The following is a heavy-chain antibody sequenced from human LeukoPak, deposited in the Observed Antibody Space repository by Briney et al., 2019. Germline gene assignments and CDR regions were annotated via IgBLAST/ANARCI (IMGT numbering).Heavy chain of an antibody. CDR1: GGSISSYY. Sequence: SETLSLTCTVSGGSISSYYWSWIRQPPGKGLEWIGYIYYSGSTNYNPSLKSRVTISVDTSKNQFSLKLSSVTAADTAVYYCARVTPLYGDYFDYWGQGTLVTVSS. J-gene: IGHJ4*02. V-gene: IGHV4-59*01. CDR2: IYYSGST. D-gene: IGHD4-17*01. CDR3: ARVTPLYGDYFDY.